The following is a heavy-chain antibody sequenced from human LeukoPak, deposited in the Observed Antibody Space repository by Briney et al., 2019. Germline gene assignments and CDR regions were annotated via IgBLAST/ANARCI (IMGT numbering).Heavy chain of an antibody. J-gene: IGHJ3*02. D-gene: IGHD2-8*02. Sequence: PGGSLRLSCAASGFTFRNAWMSWVRQAPGKGLEWIGRIKSKTDGGTADYAAPVKGRISISRDDSKNTLYLQINSLKTDDTALYYCTTRTWAGGFDIWGQGTMLTVSS. V-gene: IGHV3-15*01. CDR3: TTRTWAGGFDI. CDR2: IKSKTDGGTA. CDR1: GFTFRNAW.